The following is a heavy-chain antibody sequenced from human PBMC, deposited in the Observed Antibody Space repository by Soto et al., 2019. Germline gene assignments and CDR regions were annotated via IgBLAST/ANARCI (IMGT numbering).Heavy chain of an antibody. CDR3: ARHKEYNFDY. CDR1: GGSISSSSYY. V-gene: IGHV4-39*01. J-gene: IGHJ4*02. CDR2: IYYSGST. Sequence: PSETLSLTCTVSGGSISSSSYYWGWIRQPPGKGLEWIGSIYYSGSTYYNPSLKSRVTISVDTSKNQFSLKLSSVTAADTAVYYCARHKEYNFDYWGQGTLVTVSS. D-gene: IGHD6-6*01.